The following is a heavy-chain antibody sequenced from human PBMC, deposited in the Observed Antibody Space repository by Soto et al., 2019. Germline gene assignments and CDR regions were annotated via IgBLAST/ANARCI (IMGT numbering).Heavy chain of an antibody. D-gene: IGHD3-16*01. CDR3: ARDLGVLPHLNYGMDV. CDR2: IWYDGSNK. CDR1: GFTFSSYG. J-gene: IGHJ6*02. V-gene: IGHV3-33*01. Sequence: QVQLVESGGGVVQPGRSLRLSCAASGFTFSSYGMHWVRQAPGKGLEWVAVIWYDGSNKYYADSVKGRFTISRDNSKNTLYLQMSSLRAEDTAVYYCARDLGVLPHLNYGMDVWGQGTTVTVSS.